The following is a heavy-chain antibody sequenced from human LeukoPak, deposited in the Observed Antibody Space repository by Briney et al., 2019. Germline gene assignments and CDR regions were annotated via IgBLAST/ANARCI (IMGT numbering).Heavy chain of an antibody. J-gene: IGHJ4*02. CDR2: ISAYNGNT. CDR3: ARAEDNYYDSSGYYLFDY. CDR1: GYTFTSYG. V-gene: IGHV1-18*01. D-gene: IGHD3-22*01. Sequence: GASVKVSCKASGYTFTSYGISWVRQAPGQGLEWMGWISAYNGNTNYAQKFQGRVTMTRDTSTSTVYMELSSLRSEDTAVYYCARAEDNYYDSSGYYLFDYWGQGTLVTVSS.